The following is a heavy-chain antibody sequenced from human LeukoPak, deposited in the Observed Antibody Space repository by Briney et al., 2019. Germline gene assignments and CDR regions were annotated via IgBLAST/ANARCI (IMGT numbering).Heavy chain of an antibody. Sequence: PGGSLRLSCAASGFTFSSYAMHWVRQAPGKGLEWVAVISYDGSNKYYADSVKGRFTISRDNSKNTLYLQMNSLRAEDTAVYYCASWAGTPPYYYYYGMDVWGQGTTVTVSS. CDR3: ASWAGTPPYYYYYGMDV. V-gene: IGHV3-30-3*01. CDR2: ISYDGSNK. CDR1: GFTFSSYA. D-gene: IGHD6-19*01. J-gene: IGHJ6*02.